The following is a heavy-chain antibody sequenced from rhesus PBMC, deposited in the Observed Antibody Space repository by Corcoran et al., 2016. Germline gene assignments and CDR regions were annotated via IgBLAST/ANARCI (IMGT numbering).Heavy chain of an antibody. CDR2: IYGSGGST. CDR1: GGSISSNY. Sequence: QVQLQESGPGLVKPSETLSLTCAVSGGSISSNYWSWIRQPPGKGLEWIGYIYGSGGSTYCNPSLKSRVTISTDMSKNQFSLKLSSVTAADTAVYYCARAYNFWTGSKSGYFDYWGQGVLVTVSS. V-gene: IGHV4-160*01. J-gene: IGHJ4*01. D-gene: IGHD3-3*01. CDR3: ARAYNFWTGSKSGYFDY.